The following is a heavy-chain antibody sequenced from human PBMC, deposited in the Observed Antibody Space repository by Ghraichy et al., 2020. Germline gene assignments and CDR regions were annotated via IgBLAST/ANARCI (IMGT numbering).Heavy chain of an antibody. J-gene: IGHJ4*02. V-gene: IGHV3-21*01. CDR2: ISGSSTYT. CDR1: GFTFSSDG. Sequence: GGSLRLSCAASGFTFSSDGMEWVRQAPGKGLEWVSSISGSSTYTDYADSVKGRFTISRDNAKNSLYLQMNSLRAEDTALYFCATGAPPDCWGQGTLVTVSS. CDR3: ATGAPPDC.